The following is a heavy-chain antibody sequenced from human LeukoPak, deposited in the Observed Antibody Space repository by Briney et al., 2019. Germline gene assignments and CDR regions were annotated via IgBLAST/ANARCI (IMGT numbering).Heavy chain of an antibody. J-gene: IGHJ4*02. V-gene: IGHV1-2*06. Sequence: ASVKVSCKASGYTFTDYFMHWVRQAPGQGPEWMGRINPNSGDTNYAQNFQGRVTMTRDTSITTGYMELSSLRSDDTAVYYCARRYSSGWYYFDYWGQGTLVTVSS. CDR2: INPNSGDT. D-gene: IGHD6-19*01. CDR3: ARRYSSGWYYFDY. CDR1: GYTFTDYF.